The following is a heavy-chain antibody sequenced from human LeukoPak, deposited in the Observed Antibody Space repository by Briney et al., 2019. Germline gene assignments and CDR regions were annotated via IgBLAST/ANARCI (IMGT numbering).Heavy chain of an antibody. CDR1: GYSSSSGYY. CDR3: ARITIFGVVGY. D-gene: IGHD3-3*01. J-gene: IGHJ4*02. Sequence: SETLSLTCTVSGYSSSSGYYWGWIRQPPGKGLEWIGSIYHSGSTYYNPSLKSRVTISVDTSKNQFSLKLSSVTAVDTAVYYCARITIFGVVGYWGQGTLVTVSS. CDR2: IYHSGST. V-gene: IGHV4-38-2*02.